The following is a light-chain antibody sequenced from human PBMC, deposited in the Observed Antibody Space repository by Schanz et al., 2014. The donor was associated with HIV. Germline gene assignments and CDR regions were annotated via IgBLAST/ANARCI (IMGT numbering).Light chain of an antibody. CDR3: QHYGSS. J-gene: IGKJ3*01. CDR2: AAS. V-gene: IGKV3-20*01. Sequence: EIVLTQSPGTLSLSPGERATLSCRASQSVSSSYLAWYQQKPGQAPTLLIYAASSRASGVPDRFSGSGSGADFTLTISRLEPEDSAVYYCQHYGSSFGPGTKVDIK. CDR1: QSVSSSY.